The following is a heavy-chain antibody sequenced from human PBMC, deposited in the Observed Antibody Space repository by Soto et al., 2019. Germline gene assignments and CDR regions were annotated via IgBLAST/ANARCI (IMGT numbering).Heavy chain of an antibody. Sequence: QVQLEQSGAEVKKPGASVKVSCKASGYTFTDYGLTWVRQAPGQGLEWTGWISGYNGKTNYAEKLQGRATMTTDTPTSTAYMELGSLRSTATAVYYGARGGRGGSYPYWGQGTLVTVSS. CDR2: ISGYNGKT. CDR1: GYTFTDYG. CDR3: ARGGRGGSYPY. V-gene: IGHV1-18*01. D-gene: IGHD1-26*01. J-gene: IGHJ4*02.